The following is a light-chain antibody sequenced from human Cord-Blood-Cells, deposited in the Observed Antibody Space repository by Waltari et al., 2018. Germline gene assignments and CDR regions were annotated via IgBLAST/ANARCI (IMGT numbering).Light chain of an antibody. CDR1: SSDVGSYNL. V-gene: IGLV2-23*01. CDR2: EGS. CDR3: CSYAGSSTWV. J-gene: IGLJ3*02. Sequence: QSALTQPASVSGSPGQSITISCTGTSSDVGSYNLVSWYQQHPGKAPKLMICEGSTRPPGFSNRFAGSKSGNRASLTISGLQAEDEADYYCCSYAGSSTWVFGGGTKLTVL.